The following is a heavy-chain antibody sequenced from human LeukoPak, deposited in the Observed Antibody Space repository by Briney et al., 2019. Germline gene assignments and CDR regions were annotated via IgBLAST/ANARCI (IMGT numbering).Heavy chain of an antibody. J-gene: IGHJ4*02. V-gene: IGHV4-34*01. Sequence: SETLSLTCAVYGGSFSGYYWSWIRQPPGKGLEWIGEINHSGSTNYNPSLKSRVTISVDTSKNQFSLKLSSVTAADTAVYYCARGRSSGRYFVVLDHWGQGTLVTVSS. CDR3: ARGRSSGRYFVVLDH. CDR1: GGSFSGYY. D-gene: IGHD6-19*01. CDR2: INHSGST.